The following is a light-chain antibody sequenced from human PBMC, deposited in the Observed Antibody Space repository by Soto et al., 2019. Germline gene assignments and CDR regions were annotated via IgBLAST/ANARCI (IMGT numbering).Light chain of an antibody. V-gene: IGKV1-9*01. CDR2: AAS. J-gene: IGKJ5*01. Sequence: DIQLTQSPSFLSASVGDRVTIACRASQGISSYLAWYQQKPGKAPKLLIYAASTLQSGVPSRFSGSGSGTAFTLTISSLQHEDFANYYCQQLNSYPITFGHGTRLEIK. CDR3: QQLNSYPIT. CDR1: QGISSY.